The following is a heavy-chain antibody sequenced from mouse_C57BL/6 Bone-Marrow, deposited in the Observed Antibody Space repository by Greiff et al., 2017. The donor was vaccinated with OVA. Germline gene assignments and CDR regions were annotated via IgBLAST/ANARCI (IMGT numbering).Heavy chain of an antibody. J-gene: IGHJ2*01. CDR3: ARKGSPYYFDY. CDR1: GYTFTSYW. Sequence: VQLQQPGAELVMPGALVKLSCKASGYTFTSYWMHWVKQRPGQGLEWIGEIDPSDSYTNYNQKFKGKSTLTVDKSSSTAYMQLSSLTSEDSAVYYCARKGSPYYFDYWGQGTTLTVSS. CDR2: IDPSDSYT. V-gene: IGHV1-69*01.